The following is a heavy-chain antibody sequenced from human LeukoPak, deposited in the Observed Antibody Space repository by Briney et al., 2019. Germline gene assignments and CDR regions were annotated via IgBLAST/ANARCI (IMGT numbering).Heavy chain of an antibody. CDR3: ARATYYDTSDYYYNPFDY. D-gene: IGHD3-22*01. CDR1: GVSISNNY. J-gene: IGHJ4*02. Sequence: SETLSLTCTVSGVSISNNYWSWIRQPAGGGLEWIGRIYSTGSTNYNPSLKSRVIMSVDTSKNQFSLQLISVTAADTAVYYCARATYYDTSDYYYNPFDYWGQGTLVTVSS. CDR2: IYSTGST. V-gene: IGHV4-4*07.